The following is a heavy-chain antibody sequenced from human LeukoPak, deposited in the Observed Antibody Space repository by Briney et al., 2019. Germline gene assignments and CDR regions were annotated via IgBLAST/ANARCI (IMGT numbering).Heavy chain of an antibody. Sequence: GGSLRLSCAASGFTVSSNYMTWVRQAPGKGLQWVPVIYAGGNAYYADSVKGRFTISRDNSKSTVDLQMNSLRVEDTAIYYCARALGSGITKSGHDAFDMWGQGTMVTVSS. CDR2: IYAGGNA. CDR3: ARALGSGITKSGHDAFDM. D-gene: IGHD6-19*01. J-gene: IGHJ3*02. V-gene: IGHV3-53*01. CDR1: GFTVSSNY.